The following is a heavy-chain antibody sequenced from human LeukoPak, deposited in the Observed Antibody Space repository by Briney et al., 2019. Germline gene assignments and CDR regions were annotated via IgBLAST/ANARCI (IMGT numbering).Heavy chain of an antibody. D-gene: IGHD2-21*02. CDR2: IKSDGSST. CDR1: GFTFSSYW. V-gene: IGHV3-74*01. Sequence: GGSLRLSCAASGFTFSSYWMHWVRQAPGKGLVWVSRIKSDGSSTSYADSVKGRFTISRDNAKNTLYLQMNSLRAEDTAVYYCARISGLAYCGGDCYSRFDYWGQGTLVTVSS. CDR3: ARISGLAYCGGDCYSRFDY. J-gene: IGHJ4*02.